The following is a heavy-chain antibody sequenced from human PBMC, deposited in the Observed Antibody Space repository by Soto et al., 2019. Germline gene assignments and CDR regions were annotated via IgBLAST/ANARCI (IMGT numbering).Heavy chain of an antibody. CDR2: INAGNGNT. J-gene: IGHJ6*02. CDR3: ARDYAYYKRYYGMDV. V-gene: IGHV1-3*01. CDR1: GYTFTSYA. D-gene: IGHD1-26*01. Sequence: GASVKVSCTASGYTFTSYAMHWVRQAPGQRLEWMGWINAGNGNTKYSQKFQGRVTITRDTSASTAYMELSSLRSEDTAVYYCARDYAYYKRYYGMDVWGQGTTVTVSS.